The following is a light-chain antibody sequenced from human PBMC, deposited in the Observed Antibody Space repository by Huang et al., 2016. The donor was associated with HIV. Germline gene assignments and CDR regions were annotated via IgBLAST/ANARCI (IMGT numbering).Light chain of an antibody. CDR1: QSVGSN. J-gene: IGKJ1*01. V-gene: IGKV3-15*01. Sequence: EILMTQSPATLSVSPGERATLSCRASQSVGSNLAWYQQKPGQAPRLLIYGASTRATGIPARFSGSASGTEFTLTISSLQSEDFAVYYCHQYNNWPPWTFGQGTKVEIK. CDR2: GAS. CDR3: HQYNNWPPWT.